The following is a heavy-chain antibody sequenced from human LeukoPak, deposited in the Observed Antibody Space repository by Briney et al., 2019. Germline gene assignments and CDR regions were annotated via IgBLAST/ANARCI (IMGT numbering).Heavy chain of an antibody. CDR2: IYHSGST. CDR3: ARDTAMAPDNWLDP. D-gene: IGHD5-18*01. CDR1: GYSISSGYY. Sequence: SETLSLTCTVSGYSISSGYYWGLIRQPPGKVLEWFGSIYHSGSTYYNASLKSRVTISVDTSKNQLSLKLSSVTAADTAVYYCARDTAMAPDNWLDPWGQGTLVPVSS. J-gene: IGHJ5*02. V-gene: IGHV4-38-2*02.